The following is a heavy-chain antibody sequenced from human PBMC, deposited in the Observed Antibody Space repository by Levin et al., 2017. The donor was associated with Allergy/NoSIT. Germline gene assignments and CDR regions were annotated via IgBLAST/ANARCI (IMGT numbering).Heavy chain of an antibody. J-gene: IGHJ4*02. V-gene: IGHV3-48*03. CDR1: GFTFRSYE. D-gene: IGHD2-2*01. Sequence: LSLTCAASGFTFRSYEVNWVRQAPGKGLEWVSQISSSGSNRFYADSVKGRFTISRDNAKNSLYLQMNSLRAEDTAVYYCARAYCSSTSCYGVDYWGQGTLVTVSS. CDR3: ARAYCSSTSCYGVDY. CDR2: ISSSGSNR.